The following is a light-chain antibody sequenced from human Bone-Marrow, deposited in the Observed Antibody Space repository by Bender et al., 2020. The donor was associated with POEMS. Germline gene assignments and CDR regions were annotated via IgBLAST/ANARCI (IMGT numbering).Light chain of an antibody. CDR1: SSDVGAYDY. Sequence: QSALTQPRSVSGSPGQSVAISCTGTSSDVGAYDYVAWYQQHPGKAPKRMIYEVNKRPSGVPDRFSGSKSGNTASLTMYGLQAEDEADYYCCSYAGIYPLYVLGTGTQVTVL. J-gene: IGLJ1*01. CDR2: EVN. CDR3: CSYAGIYPLYV. V-gene: IGLV2-11*01.